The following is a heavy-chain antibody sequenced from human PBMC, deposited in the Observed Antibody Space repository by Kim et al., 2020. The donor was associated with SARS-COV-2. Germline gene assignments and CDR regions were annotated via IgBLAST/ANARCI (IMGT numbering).Heavy chain of an antibody. J-gene: IGHJ3*01. Sequence: KGRFTISRDNSKNTLYLQMNSLRAEDTAVYYCARVPTSRSGYDLPYAFDYWGQGTMVTVSS. D-gene: IGHD6-13*01. V-gene: IGHV3-21*02. CDR3: ARVPTSRSGYDLPYAFDY.